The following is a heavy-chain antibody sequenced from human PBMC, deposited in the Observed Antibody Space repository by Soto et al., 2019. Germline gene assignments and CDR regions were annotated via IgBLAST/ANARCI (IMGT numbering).Heavy chain of an antibody. V-gene: IGHV1-69*01. J-gene: IGHJ6*02. CDR3: ARDPGGRDGYNYHYYYGMDV. D-gene: IGHD5-12*01. CDR1: GGTFSSYA. Sequence: QVQLVQSGAEVKKPGASVKVSCKASGGTFSSYAISWVRQAPGQGLEWMGGIIPIFGTAKYAQKFQGRVTITADESTSTAYMELSSLRSEDTAVYYCARDPGGRDGYNYHYYYGMDVWGQWPTVTVSS. CDR2: IIPIFGTA.